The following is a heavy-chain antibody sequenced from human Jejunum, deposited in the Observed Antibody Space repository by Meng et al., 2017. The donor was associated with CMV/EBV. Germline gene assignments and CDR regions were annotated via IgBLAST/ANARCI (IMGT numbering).Heavy chain of an antibody. CDR1: GFTFTSYT. D-gene: IGHD4-17*01. V-gene: IGHV3-21*01. J-gene: IGHJ5*02. CDR3: ARAIDYGDPNWFDP. Sequence: SGFTFTSYTINWVRQAPGKGLEWLSYISGSSTYIYHADSVKGRFTISRDNAKNSVYLQMNSLRAEDTAVYYCARAIDYGDPNWFDPWGQGTLVTVSS. CDR2: ISGSSTYI.